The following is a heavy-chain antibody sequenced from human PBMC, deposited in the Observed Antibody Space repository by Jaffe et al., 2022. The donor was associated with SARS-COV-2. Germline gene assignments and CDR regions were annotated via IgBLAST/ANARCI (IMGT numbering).Heavy chain of an antibody. CDR2: ISWNSGSI. J-gene: IGHJ6*02. V-gene: IGHV3-9*01. CDR1: GFTFDDYA. D-gene: IGHD3-22*01. Sequence: EVQLVESGGGLVQPGRSLRLSCAASGFTFDDYAMHWVRQAPGKGLEWVSGISWNSGSIGYADSVKGRFTISRDNAKNSLYLQMNSLRAEDTALYYCAKDIRGYYDSSGSRDYYYYGMDVWGQGTTVTVSS. CDR3: AKDIRGYYDSSGSRDYYYYGMDV.